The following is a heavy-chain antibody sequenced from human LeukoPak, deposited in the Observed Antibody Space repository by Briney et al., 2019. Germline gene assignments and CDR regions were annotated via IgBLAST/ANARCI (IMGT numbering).Heavy chain of an antibody. D-gene: IGHD6-13*01. CDR2: IIPILGIA. V-gene: IGHV1-69*04. CDR1: GGTFSSYA. Sequence: SVKVSCKASGGTFSSYAISWVRQAPGQGLEWMGRIIPILGIANYAQKFQGRVTITADKSTSTAYMELSSLRSEDTAVYYCARGRGAAAGTFDPWGQGTLVTVSS. CDR3: ARGRGAAAGTFDP. J-gene: IGHJ5*02.